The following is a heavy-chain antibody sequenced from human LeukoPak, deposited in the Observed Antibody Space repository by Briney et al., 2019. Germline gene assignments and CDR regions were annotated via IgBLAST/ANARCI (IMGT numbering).Heavy chain of an antibody. CDR2: IRGNGDRT. Sequence: PGGSLRLSCAASGFTFSSYAMSWVRQAPGKGLEWVSTIRGNGDRTHYADSVTGRFTISRDNSKNTLYLQMNSLRGEDSAIYYCAKGQELDDGVFDSWGQGTLVTVSS. J-gene: IGHJ4*02. CDR3: AKGQELDDGVFDS. D-gene: IGHD1-1*01. V-gene: IGHV3-23*01. CDR1: GFTFSSYA.